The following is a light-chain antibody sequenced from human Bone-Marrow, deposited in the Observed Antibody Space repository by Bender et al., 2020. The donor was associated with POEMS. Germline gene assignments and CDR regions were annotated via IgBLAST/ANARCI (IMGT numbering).Light chain of an antibody. CDR1: SSDVAGYNY. V-gene: IGLV2-14*03. CDR3: RSDTTRSTLV. Sequence: QSALTQPASVSGSPGQSITISCPGTSSDVAGYNYVSLYQQHPGKAPKLLIYHFSTRPSGVSNRFSGSKTGNTAALTISGLQAEDEADYYCRSDTTRSTLVLGGGTKLTVL. CDR2: HFS. J-gene: IGLJ3*02.